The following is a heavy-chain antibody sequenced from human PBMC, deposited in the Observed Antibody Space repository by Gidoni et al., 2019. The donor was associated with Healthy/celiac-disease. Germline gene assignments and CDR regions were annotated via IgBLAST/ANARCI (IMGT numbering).Heavy chain of an antibody. CDR1: GGTFRSYA. V-gene: IGHV1-69*01. J-gene: IGHJ6*02. Sequence: QVQLVQSGAEVKKPGSSVKVSCKASGGTFRSYAISWVLQAPGQGLEWMGGIIPIFGTSNYAQKFQGRVTITADESTSTAYMELSSLRSEDTAVYYCASPMSYSSSWYDYYYYGMDVWGQGTTVTVSS. D-gene: IGHD6-13*01. CDR3: ASPMSYSSSWYDYYYYGMDV. CDR2: IIPIFGTS.